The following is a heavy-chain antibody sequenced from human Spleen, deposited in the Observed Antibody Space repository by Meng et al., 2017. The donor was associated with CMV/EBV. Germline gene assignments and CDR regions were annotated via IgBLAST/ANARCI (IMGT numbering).Heavy chain of an antibody. V-gene: IGHV4-61*01. Sequence: SVTSGSYDWSWIRQHPGKGLEWIGYIYDIGSTNDNRSLKSRVTISVDTSKNQFSLKLSSVTAADTAVYYCASLTLGVIATAGDAFDIWGQGTMVTVSS. J-gene: IGHJ3*02. CDR1: SVTSGSYD. CDR3: ASLTLGVIATAGDAFDI. CDR2: IYDIGST. D-gene: IGHD6-13*01.